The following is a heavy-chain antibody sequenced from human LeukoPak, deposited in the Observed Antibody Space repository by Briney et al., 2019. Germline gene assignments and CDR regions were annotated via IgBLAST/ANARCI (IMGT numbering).Heavy chain of an antibody. J-gene: IGHJ3*02. V-gene: IGHV3-7*01. Sequence: GGSLRLSCAASGFTFSSYWMSWVRQAPGKGLEWVANIKQDGSEKYYVDSVKGRFTISRDNAKNSLYLQMNCLRAEDTAVYYCARGQHVDSSGYSLQKIYDAFDIWGQGTMVTVSS. CDR1: GFTFSSYW. D-gene: IGHD3-22*01. CDR2: IKQDGSEK. CDR3: ARGQHVDSSGYSLQKIYDAFDI.